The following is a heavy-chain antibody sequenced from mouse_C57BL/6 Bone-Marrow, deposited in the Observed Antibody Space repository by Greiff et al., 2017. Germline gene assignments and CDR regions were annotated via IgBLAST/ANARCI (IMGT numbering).Heavy chain of an antibody. D-gene: IGHD1-1*01. CDR3: ARSYYYGSSYWYFDV. V-gene: IGHV1-72*01. CDR1: GYAFSSYW. J-gene: IGHJ1*03. Sequence: VKLQESGAELVKPGASVKLSCNASGYAFSSYWMNWVKQRPGRGLEWIGRIDPNSGGTKYNEKFKSKATLTVDKPSSTAYMQLSSLTSEDSAVYYCARSYYYGSSYWYFDVWGTGTTVTVSS. CDR2: IDPNSGGT.